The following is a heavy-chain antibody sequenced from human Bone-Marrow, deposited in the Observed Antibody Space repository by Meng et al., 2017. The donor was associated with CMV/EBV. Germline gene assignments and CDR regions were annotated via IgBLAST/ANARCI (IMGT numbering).Heavy chain of an antibody. Sequence: GGSLRLSCAASGFTFSSYSMNWVRQAPGKGLEWVPSISSSSSYIYYADSVKGRFTISRDNAKNSLYLQMHSLRAEDTAVYYCAREVVVVAATAYYYYGMDVWGQGTTVTVSS. CDR2: ISSSSSYI. CDR1: GFTFSSYS. D-gene: IGHD2-15*01. V-gene: IGHV3-21*01. CDR3: AREVVVVAATAYYYYGMDV. J-gene: IGHJ6*02.